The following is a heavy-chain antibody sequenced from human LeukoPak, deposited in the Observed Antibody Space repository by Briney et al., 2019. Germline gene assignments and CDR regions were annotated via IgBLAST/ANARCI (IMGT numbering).Heavy chain of an antibody. J-gene: IGHJ4*02. CDR2: MNHSGST. CDR1: GGSFSGCY. CDR3: ARHDPGLTLIAASTKFDY. V-gene: IGHV4-34*01. D-gene: IGHD6-13*01. Sequence: SETLSLTCDVYGGSFSGCYWSWIRQPPGKGLEWIGEMNHSGSTNYNPSLKSRVTISVDTSKNQFSLKLSSVTAADTAVYYCARHDPGLTLIAASTKFDYWGQGTLVTVSS.